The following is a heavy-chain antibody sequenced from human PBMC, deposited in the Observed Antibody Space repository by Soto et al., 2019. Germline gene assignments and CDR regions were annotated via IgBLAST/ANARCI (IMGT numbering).Heavy chain of an antibody. V-gene: IGHV1-18*01. CDR3: AMVDNYVTPTPQDV. Sequence: LLKGDCKGSGYTFTSYAMHWRRHTPGQGLEWMGWISPYSGNTHYASKVQGRLTMTTDTSTSTAYMDLGSLTSDDTAVYYCAMVDNYVTPTPQDVWGQGTTVTVSS. CDR1: GYTFTSYA. J-gene: IGHJ6*02. D-gene: IGHD3-16*01. CDR2: ISPYSGNT.